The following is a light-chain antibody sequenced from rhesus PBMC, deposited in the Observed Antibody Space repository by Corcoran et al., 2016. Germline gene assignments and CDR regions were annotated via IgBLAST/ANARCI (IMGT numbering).Light chain of an antibody. Sequence: QAVVTQEPSLTVSPGGTVTLTCGSSTGAVTSDNYPNWFQQKPGQAPRGLIYNTNNKNSWTPARFSGSLAGGKAALTLSGAQPEDEAEYYCSLYYSGVEVFGSATKLTVL. CDR2: NTN. J-gene: IGLJ6*01. CDR1: TGAVTSDNY. V-gene: IGLV7-76*01. CDR3: SLYYSGVEV.